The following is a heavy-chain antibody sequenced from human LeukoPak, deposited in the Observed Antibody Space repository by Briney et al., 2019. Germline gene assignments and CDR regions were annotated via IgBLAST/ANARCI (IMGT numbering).Heavy chain of an antibody. J-gene: IGHJ5*02. D-gene: IGHD2-15*01. CDR3: ARAPVGSLREYNWFDP. CDR1: GYTFTRYY. CDR2: ISAYNGNT. V-gene: IGHV1-18*04. Sequence: GASVKVSCKASGYTFTRYYMHWVRQAPGQGLEWMGWISAYNGNTNYAQKLQGRVTMTTDTSTSTAYMELRSLRSDDTAVYYCARAPVGSLREYNWFDPWGQGTLVTVSS.